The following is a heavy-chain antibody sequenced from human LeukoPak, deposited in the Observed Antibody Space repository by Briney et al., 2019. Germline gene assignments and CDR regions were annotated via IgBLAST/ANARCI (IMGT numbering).Heavy chain of an antibody. Sequence: GGSLRLSCAASGFTVRNNYMSWVRQAPGKGLGWVSVIYNGDNTYYVESAKGRFTSSRDNSRNTLFLQMNRRRAEDTDVYSCAGRMVLDASFDSWGQGNLVTVSS. CDR1: GFTVRNNY. V-gene: IGHV3-66*02. CDR2: IYNGDNT. D-gene: IGHD2-15*01. CDR3: AGRMVLDASFDS. J-gene: IGHJ4*02.